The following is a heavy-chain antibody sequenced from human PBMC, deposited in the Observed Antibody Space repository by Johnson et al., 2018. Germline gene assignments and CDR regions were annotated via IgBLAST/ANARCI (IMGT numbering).Heavy chain of an antibody. Sequence: VQLQESGGGLVQPGGYLSLSCAASGFTFSRYWMHWVRQDSGKGLVWVSRINIAGSTTNYADSVKGRFTISRDNATNTLYLQMNSLRAEDTAVYYCAREPRDGNNDEAFNMWGQGTMVTVSS. D-gene: IGHD5-24*01. V-gene: IGHV3-74*01. J-gene: IGHJ3*02. CDR1: GFTFSRYW. CDR3: AREPRDGNNDEAFNM. CDR2: INIAGSTT.